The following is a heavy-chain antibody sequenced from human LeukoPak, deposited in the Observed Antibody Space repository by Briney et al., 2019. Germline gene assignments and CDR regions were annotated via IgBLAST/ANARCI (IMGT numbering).Heavy chain of an antibody. CDR3: ARMWSTATSGWNWFDP. D-gene: IGHD6-13*01. Sequence: GASVKVSRKASGYTFTDYYVYWVRQAPGQGLEWMGWINPNSGDTNYAQKFQGRVTMTRDTSISTAYMDLSSLRSDDTAMYYCARMWSTATSGWNWFDPWGQGTLVTVSS. J-gene: IGHJ5*02. CDR2: INPNSGDT. V-gene: IGHV1-2*02. CDR1: GYTFTDYY.